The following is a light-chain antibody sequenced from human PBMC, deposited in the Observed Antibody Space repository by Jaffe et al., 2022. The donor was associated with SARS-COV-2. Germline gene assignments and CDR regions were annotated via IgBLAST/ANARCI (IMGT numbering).Light chain of an antibody. CDR1: QSVLSDY. Sequence: DIVLTQSPGTLSLSPGERATLSCRASQSVLSDYLAWYQQKPGQAPRLLIYGASSRATGIPNRFSGSGSGTDFTLTISRLEPEDFAVYYCQQYGRSPDTFGQGTKLEIK. CDR3: QQYGRSPDT. J-gene: IGKJ2*01. V-gene: IGKV3-20*01. CDR2: GAS.